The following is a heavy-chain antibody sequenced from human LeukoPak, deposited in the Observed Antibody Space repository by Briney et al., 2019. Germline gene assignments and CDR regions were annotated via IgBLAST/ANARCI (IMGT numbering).Heavy chain of an antibody. CDR3: ARDLRDYYGSGSRHLGY. CDR1: GGSIRSSNW. V-gene: IGHV4-4*02. J-gene: IGHJ4*02. D-gene: IGHD3-10*01. CDR2: IYHSGST. Sequence: SGTLSLTCAVSGGSIRSSNWWSWVRQPPGKGLGWIGEIYHSGSTNYNPFLKSRVTISVDKSKSQFSLKLSSVTAADTTVYYCARDLRDYYGSGSRHLGYWGQGTLVTVSP.